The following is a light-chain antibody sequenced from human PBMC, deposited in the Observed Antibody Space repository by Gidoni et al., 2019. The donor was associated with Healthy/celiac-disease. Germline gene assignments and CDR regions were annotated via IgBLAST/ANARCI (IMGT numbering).Light chain of an antibody. J-gene: IGLJ3*02. CDR3: SSYTSSSTRV. Sequence: QSALPQPASVSGSPGQSITISCTGTSSDVGGYNYVSWYQQHPGKAPKLMIYEVSNRPSGVSNRFSGSKSGNTASLTISGRQAEDEADYYCSSYTSSSTRVFGGGTKLTVL. CDR1: SSDVGGYNY. V-gene: IGLV2-14*01. CDR2: EVS.